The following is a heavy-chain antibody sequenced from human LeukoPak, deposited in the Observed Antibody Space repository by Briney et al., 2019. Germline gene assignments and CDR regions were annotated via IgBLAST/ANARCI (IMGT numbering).Heavy chain of an antibody. CDR1: GGSFSGYY. Sequence: SETLSLTCAVYGGSFSGYYWSWIRQPPGKGLEWIREINHSGSTNYNPSLKSRVTISVDTSKNQFSLKLSSVTAADTAVYYCARGPWYDYVWGSYRYNAHYFDYWGQGTLVTVSS. D-gene: IGHD3-16*02. J-gene: IGHJ4*02. CDR3: ARGPWYDYVWGSYRYNAHYFDY. CDR2: INHSGST. V-gene: IGHV4-34*01.